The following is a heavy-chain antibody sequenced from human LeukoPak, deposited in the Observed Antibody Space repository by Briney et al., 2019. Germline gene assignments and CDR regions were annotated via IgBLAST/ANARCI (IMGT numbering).Heavy chain of an antibody. V-gene: IGHV1-18*01. CDR3: AKLSRFYMVRGVTIVTGEDYFDY. D-gene: IGHD3-10*01. CDR2: ISAYNGNT. Sequence: EASVKVSCKASGYTFTSYGISWVRQAPGQGLEWMGWISAYNGNTNYAQKLQGRVTMTTDTSTSTAYMELRSLRSDDTAVYYCAKLSRFYMVRGVTIVTGEDYFDYWGQGTLVTVSS. J-gene: IGHJ4*02. CDR1: GYTFTSYG.